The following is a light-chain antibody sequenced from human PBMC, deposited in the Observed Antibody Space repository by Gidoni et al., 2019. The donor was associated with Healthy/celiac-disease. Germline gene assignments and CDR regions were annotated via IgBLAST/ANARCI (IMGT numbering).Light chain of an antibody. Sequence: QSAVTQPASVSASPGQSITISCTGTSSDVGGYNYVSWYQQHPGKAPKLMIYDVSHRPSGVSNRFSGSKSGNTASLTISGLQAEDEADYYCSSYTSSSTLVVFGGGTKLTVL. V-gene: IGLV2-14*01. CDR1: SSDVGGYNY. J-gene: IGLJ2*01. CDR2: DVS. CDR3: SSYTSSSTLVV.